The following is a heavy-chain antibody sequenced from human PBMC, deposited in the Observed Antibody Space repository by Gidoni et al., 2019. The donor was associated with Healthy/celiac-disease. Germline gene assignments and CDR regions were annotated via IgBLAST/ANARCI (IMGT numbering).Heavy chain of an antibody. Sequence: GRFTISRDNAKNSLYLQMNSLRAEDTAVYYCARTGAAGPYMDVWGKGTTVTVSS. D-gene: IGHD6-13*01. CDR3: ARTGAAGPYMDV. J-gene: IGHJ6*03. V-gene: IGHV3-11*06.